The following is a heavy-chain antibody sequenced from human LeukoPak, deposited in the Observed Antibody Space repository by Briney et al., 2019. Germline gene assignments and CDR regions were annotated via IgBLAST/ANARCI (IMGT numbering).Heavy chain of an antibody. J-gene: IGHJ4*02. CDR3: ARYCSSTSCYNSFAY. CDR2: IYYSGST. D-gene: IGHD2-2*02. Sequence: PSQTLSHTCTVSGGSISSGGYYGSWIRQHPGKGREWLGYIYYSGSTYYNPSLKSRATISVDTSKNQCSLKLSSVTAADTAVYYCARYCSSTSCYNSFAYWGQGTLVTVSS. V-gene: IGHV4-31*03. CDR1: GGSISSGGYY.